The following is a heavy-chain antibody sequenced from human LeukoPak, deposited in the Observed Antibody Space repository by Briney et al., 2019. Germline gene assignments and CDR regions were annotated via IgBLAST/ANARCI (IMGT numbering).Heavy chain of an antibody. CDR3: AREGTEVIAAAVTVDDAFDI. J-gene: IGHJ3*02. CDR2: ISPIFGTV. V-gene: IGHV1-69*13. D-gene: IGHD6-13*01. Sequence: SVKVSCKASGGTFSRYAISWVRQAPGQGLEWMGGISPIFGTVNYAQKFQGRVTITADESTSTAYMEVSSLRSEDTAVYYCAREGTEVIAAAVTVDDAFDIWGQGTMVTVSS. CDR1: GGTFSRYA.